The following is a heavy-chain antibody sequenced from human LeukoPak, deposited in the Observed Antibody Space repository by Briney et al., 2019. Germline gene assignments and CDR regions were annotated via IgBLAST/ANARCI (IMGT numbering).Heavy chain of an antibody. D-gene: IGHD1-26*01. V-gene: IGHV3-11*01. Sequence: GGSLRLSCAASGFTFSDYYMSWIRQAPGKGLEWGSYISSSGSTIYYADSVKGRFTISRDNAKNSLYLQMNSLRAEDTAVYYCARAFSWELFFDYWGQGTLVTVSS. J-gene: IGHJ4*02. CDR1: GFTFSDYY. CDR2: ISSSGSTI. CDR3: ARAFSWELFFDY.